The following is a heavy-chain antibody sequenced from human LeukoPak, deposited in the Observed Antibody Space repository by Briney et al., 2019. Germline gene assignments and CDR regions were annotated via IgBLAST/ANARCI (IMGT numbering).Heavy chain of an antibody. D-gene: IGHD3-22*01. V-gene: IGHV1-46*01. Sequence: ASVKVSCKASRYTFTSYYMHWVRQAPGQGLEWMAIINPSGVSTSYAQKFQGRVTITRDTSTSTVYMELSSLRSEDTAVYYCARDSRPSYDSSGYYYPGDYWGQGTLVTVSS. CDR2: INPSGVST. CDR1: RYTFTSYY. CDR3: ARDSRPSYDSSGYYYPGDY. J-gene: IGHJ4*02.